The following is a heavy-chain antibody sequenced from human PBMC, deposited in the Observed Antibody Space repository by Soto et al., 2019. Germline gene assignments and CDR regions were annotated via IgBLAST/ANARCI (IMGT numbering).Heavy chain of an antibody. CDR2: IDPSDSYT. CDR3: ARVLYGSGSLGRFDP. V-gene: IGHV5-10-1*01. D-gene: IGHD3-10*01. J-gene: IGHJ5*02. CDR1: GYSFTSYW. Sequence: GESLKISCKGSGYSFTSYWISWLRQMPGKGLEWMGRIDPSDSYTNYSPSFQGHVTISADKSISTAYLQWSSLKASDTAMYYCARVLYGSGSLGRFDPWGQGTLVTVSS.